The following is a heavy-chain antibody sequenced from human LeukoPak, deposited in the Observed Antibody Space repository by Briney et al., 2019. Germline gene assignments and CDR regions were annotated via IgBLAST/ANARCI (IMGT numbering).Heavy chain of an antibody. V-gene: IGHV3-74*01. J-gene: IGHJ4*02. CDR3: AKGSCSSTSCRIDY. CDR2: IKSDGKT. Sequence: PGGSLRLSCAASGFTFSSYWMHWVRQAPGKGLVWVSRIKSDGKTNYADSVKGRFTISRDNAKNTVSLQMNSLKAEDTGVYYCAKGSCSSTSCRIDYWGQGTLVTVSS. D-gene: IGHD2-2*01. CDR1: GFTFSSYW.